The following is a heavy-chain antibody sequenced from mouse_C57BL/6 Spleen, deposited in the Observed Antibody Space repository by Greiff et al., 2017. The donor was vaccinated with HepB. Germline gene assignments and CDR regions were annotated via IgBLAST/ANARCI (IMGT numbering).Heavy chain of an antibody. Sequence: QVTLKVSGPELVKPGASVKISCKASGYAFSSSWMNWVKQRPGKGLEWIGRIYPGDGDTNYNGKFKGKATLTADKSSSTAYMQLSSLTSEDSAVYFCARSYGGFDYWGQGTTLTVSS. CDR3: ARSYGGFDY. CDR2: IYPGDGDT. CDR1: GYAFSSSW. V-gene: IGHV1-82*01. D-gene: IGHD1-1*01. J-gene: IGHJ2*01.